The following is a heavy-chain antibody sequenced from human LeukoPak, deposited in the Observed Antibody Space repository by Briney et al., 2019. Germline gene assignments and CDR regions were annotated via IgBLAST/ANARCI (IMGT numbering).Heavy chain of an antibody. Sequence: SETLSLTCVVYGGSLSGYYWSWVRQPPGKGLEWIGEINHSGTTTYNPSLESRGTISVDTSKNQFSLKLTSVTAADTAVYYCARVQAGVGPGHRGQGTLVTVSS. CDR1: GGSLSGYY. D-gene: IGHD1-26*01. CDR2: INHSGTT. V-gene: IGHV4-34*01. CDR3: ARVQAGVGPGH. J-gene: IGHJ4*02.